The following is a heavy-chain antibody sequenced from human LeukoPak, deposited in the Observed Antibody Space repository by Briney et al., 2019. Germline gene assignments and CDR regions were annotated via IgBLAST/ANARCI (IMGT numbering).Heavy chain of an antibody. Sequence: SETLSLTCTVSGGSISNYLWSWIRQSPGQGPEWIGYISSSGTSYNPSLGSRVTISVDTSKNQFSLKLSSVTAADTAVYYCARDKSLRGNWFGNDYWGQGTLVTVSS. CDR3: ARDKSLRGNWFGNDY. V-gene: IGHV4-59*01. D-gene: IGHD3-10*01. CDR1: GGSISNYL. CDR2: ISSSGT. J-gene: IGHJ4*02.